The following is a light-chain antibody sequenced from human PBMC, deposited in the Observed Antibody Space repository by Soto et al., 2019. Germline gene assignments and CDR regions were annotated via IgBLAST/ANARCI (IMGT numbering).Light chain of an antibody. CDR2: DAS. V-gene: IGKV3-11*01. CDR1: QSVGTY. Sequence: EIVLTQSPATLSLSPGERAILSCRASQSVGTYLAWYQQKPGQAPRLLIYDASNRATGIPARFGGSGSGTDFTLTNNSLETEDFSVYYCQQRSNWPGTFGPGTKVDIK. CDR3: QQRSNWPGT. J-gene: IGKJ3*01.